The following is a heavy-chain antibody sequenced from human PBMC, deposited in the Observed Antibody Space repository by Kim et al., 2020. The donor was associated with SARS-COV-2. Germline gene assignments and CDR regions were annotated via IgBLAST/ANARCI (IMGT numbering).Heavy chain of an antibody. CDR3: AREGEVVPAARREGYYYYYYGMDV. CDR2: INPNSGGT. V-gene: IGHV1-2*04. J-gene: IGHJ6*02. CDR1: GYTFIGYY. D-gene: IGHD2-2*01. Sequence: ASVKVSCKASGYTFIGYYMHWVRQAPGQGLEWMGWINPNSGGTNYAQKFQGWVTMTRDTSISTAYMELSSVISDDTAVYYCAREGEVVPAARREGYYYYYYGMDVWGQGTTVTVSS.